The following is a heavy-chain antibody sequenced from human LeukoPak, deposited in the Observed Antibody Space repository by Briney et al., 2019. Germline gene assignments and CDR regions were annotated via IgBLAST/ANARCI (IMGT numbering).Heavy chain of an antibody. Sequence: SETLSLTCAVYGGSFSGYYWGWIRQPPGKGLEWIGEINHSGSTNYNPSLKSRVTIPVDTSKNQFSLKLSSVTAADTAVYYCARNDYGDYGFDYWGQGTLVTVSS. V-gene: IGHV4-34*01. CDR2: INHSGST. CDR3: ARNDYGDYGFDY. D-gene: IGHD4-17*01. CDR1: GGSFSGYY. J-gene: IGHJ4*02.